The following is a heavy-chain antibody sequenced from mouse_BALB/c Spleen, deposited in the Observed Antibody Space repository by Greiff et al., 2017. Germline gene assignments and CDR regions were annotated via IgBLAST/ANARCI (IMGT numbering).Heavy chain of an antibody. D-gene: IGHD2-3*01. CDR3: ARPPDGPKGMDY. Sequence: EVKVVESGGGLVKPGGSLKLSCAASGFAFSSYDMSWVRQTPEKRLEWVAYISSGGGSTYYPDTVKGRFTISRDNAKNTLYLQMSSLKSEDTAMYYCARPPDGPKGMDYWGQGTSVTVSS. CDR2: ISSGGGST. J-gene: IGHJ4*01. CDR1: GFAFSSYD. V-gene: IGHV5-12-1*01.